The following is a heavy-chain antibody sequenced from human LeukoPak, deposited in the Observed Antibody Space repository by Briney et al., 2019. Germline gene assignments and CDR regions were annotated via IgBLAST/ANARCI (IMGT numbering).Heavy chain of an antibody. CDR1: GFTFSTYA. CDR3: AKDVRVGGGGMDV. D-gene: IGHD1-26*01. J-gene: IGHJ6*02. Sequence: GGSLRLSCAASGFTFSTYAMTWGRQAPGKGLEWVSLISGGGGNTYYADSVKGRFTISRDNSKNTVSLQMNSLRAEDTAVYYCAKDVRVGGGGMDVWGQGTPVTVSS. CDR2: ISGGGGNT. V-gene: IGHV3-23*01.